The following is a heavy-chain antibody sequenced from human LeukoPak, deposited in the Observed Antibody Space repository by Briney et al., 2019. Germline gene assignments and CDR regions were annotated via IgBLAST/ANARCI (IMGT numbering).Heavy chain of an antibody. D-gene: IGHD3-9*01. Sequence: GGSLRLSCAGSGFTFSSYAMSWVRQAPGKGLEWVGRIKSKTDGGTTDYAAPVKGRFTISRDDSKNTLYLQMNSLKTEDTAVYYCTTDYDILTGFILGWGQGTLVTVSS. CDR1: GFTFSSYA. CDR3: TTDYDILTGFILG. J-gene: IGHJ4*02. V-gene: IGHV3-15*01. CDR2: IKSKTDGGTT.